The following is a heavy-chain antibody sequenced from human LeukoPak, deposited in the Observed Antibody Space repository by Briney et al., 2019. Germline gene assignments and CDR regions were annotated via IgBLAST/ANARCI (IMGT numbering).Heavy chain of an antibody. CDR1: GGSISSSSYY. CDR2: IYYSGST. D-gene: IGHD1-26*01. J-gene: IGHJ5*02. V-gene: IGHV4-39*01. CDR3: ARHEGGSYVSWFDP. Sequence: SETLSLTCTVSGGSISSSSYYWGWIRQPPGTGLEWIGSIYYSGSTYYNPSLKSRVTISVDTSKNQFSLKLSSVTAADTAVYYCARHEGGSYVSWFDPWGQGTLVTVSS.